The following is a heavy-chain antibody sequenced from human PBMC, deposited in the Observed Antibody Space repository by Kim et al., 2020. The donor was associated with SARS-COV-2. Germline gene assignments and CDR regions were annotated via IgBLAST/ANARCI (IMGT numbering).Heavy chain of an antibody. CDR1: GFTFSRYW. Sequence: GGSLRLSCAASGFTFSRYWMSWVRQAPGKGLEWVANIKQDGSEKYYVDSVKGRFTISRDNAKNSLYLQMNSLRAEDTAVYYCARDVGEMATRANYFDYWGQGTLVTVSS. J-gene: IGHJ4*02. CDR3: ARDVGEMATRANYFDY. V-gene: IGHV3-7*01. CDR2: IKQDGSEK. D-gene: IGHD5-12*01.